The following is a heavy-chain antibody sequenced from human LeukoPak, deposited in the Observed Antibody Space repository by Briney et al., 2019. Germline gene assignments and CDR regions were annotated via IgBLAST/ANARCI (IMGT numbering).Heavy chain of an antibody. J-gene: IGHJ4*02. CDR3: ARDRKVGATLWRTDY. CDR1: GYTFTSYG. Sequence: ASVKVSCKASGYTFTSYGISWVRQAPGQGLEWMGWISAYNGNTNYAQKLQGRVTVTTDTSTSTAYMELRSLRSDDTAVYYCARDRKVGATLWRTDYWGQGTLVTVSS. CDR2: ISAYNGNT. V-gene: IGHV1-18*01. D-gene: IGHD1-26*01.